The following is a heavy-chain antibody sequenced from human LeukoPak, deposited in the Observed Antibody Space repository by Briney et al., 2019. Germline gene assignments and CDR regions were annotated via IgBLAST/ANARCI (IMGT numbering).Heavy chain of an antibody. Sequence: ASVTVSCKASGYTFTSYGISWVRQAPGQGLEWMGWISAYNGNTNYAQKLQGRVTMTTDTSTSTAYMELRSLRSDDTAVYYCARADSYGYLSDYWGQGTLVTVSS. CDR3: ARADSYGYLSDY. CDR1: GYTFTSYG. V-gene: IGHV1-18*01. J-gene: IGHJ4*02. CDR2: ISAYNGNT. D-gene: IGHD5-18*01.